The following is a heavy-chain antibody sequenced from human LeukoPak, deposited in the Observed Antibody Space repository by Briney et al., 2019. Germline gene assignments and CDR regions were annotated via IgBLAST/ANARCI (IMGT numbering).Heavy chain of an antibody. CDR3: ASTVVTPYIYFDY. V-gene: IGHV5-51*01. J-gene: IGHJ4*02. CDR1: GYSLTSYW. D-gene: IGHD4-23*01. Sequence: GESLKISCKGSGYSLTSYWIGWVRQMPGKGLEWMGIIYPGDSDTRYSPSFQGQVTISADKSISTAYLQWSSLKASDTAMYYCASTVVTPYIYFDYWGQGTLVTVSS. CDR2: IYPGDSDT.